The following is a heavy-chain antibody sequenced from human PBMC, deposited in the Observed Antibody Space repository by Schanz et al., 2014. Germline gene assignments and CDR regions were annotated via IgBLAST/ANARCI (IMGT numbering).Heavy chain of an antibody. D-gene: IGHD2-2*01. CDR1: GGTFSTYT. Sequence: QVHLVQSGAEVKKPGSSVKVSCKASGGTFSTYTISWVRQAPGQGLEWMGRIIPILGIANYAQKFQGRVTITADKSTFTAYMELRSLRSDDTAVYYCARDRRRYCSTASCLHDNWFDPWGQGTLVIVSS. CDR3: ARDRRRYCSTASCLHDNWFDP. CDR2: IIPILGIA. V-gene: IGHV1-69*08. J-gene: IGHJ5*02.